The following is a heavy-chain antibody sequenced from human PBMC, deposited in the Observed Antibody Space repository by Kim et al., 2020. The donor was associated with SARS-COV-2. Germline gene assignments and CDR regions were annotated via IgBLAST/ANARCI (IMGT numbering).Heavy chain of an antibody. Sequence: GGSLRLSCTASTFLFDVHALHWVRQGPGKGLEWVAGFGSDTNVVDYADSVKGRFTISTDDAKNSLYLQLNSLRPEDTALYCCTKDVEPGGAKFWGQGALVTVP. CDR1: TFLFDVHA. D-gene: IGHD3-10*01. V-gene: IGHV3-9*01. J-gene: IGHJ4*02. CDR3: TKDVEPGGAKF. CDR2: FGSDTNVV.